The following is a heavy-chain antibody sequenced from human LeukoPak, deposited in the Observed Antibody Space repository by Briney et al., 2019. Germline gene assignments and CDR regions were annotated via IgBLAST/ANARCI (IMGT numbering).Heavy chain of an antibody. Sequence: SETLSLTCSVSGGSINNVNYYWSWIRQPPGKGLEWIGYIYYSGSTNYNPSLKSRVTISVDTSKNQFSLKLSSVTAADTAVYYCARNGRTYSSVISYWGQGTLVTVSS. D-gene: IGHD6-25*01. CDR2: IYYSGST. CDR3: ARNGRTYSSVISY. J-gene: IGHJ4*02. CDR1: GGSINNVNYY. V-gene: IGHV4-61*01.